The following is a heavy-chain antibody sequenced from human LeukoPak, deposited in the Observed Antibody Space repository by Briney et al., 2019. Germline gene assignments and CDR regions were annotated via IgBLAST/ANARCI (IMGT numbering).Heavy chain of an antibody. Sequence: SETLSLTCTVSGGSIGSSSYYWSWIRQPPGKGLEWLGYIYYSGSTTYNPSLKSRVTISVDTSKNQFSLKLSSVTAADTAVYYCARGVADSSGWDWYFDLWGRGTLVTVSS. J-gene: IGHJ2*01. CDR1: GGSIGSSSYY. D-gene: IGHD3-22*01. CDR3: ARGVADSSGWDWYFDL. V-gene: IGHV4-61*01. CDR2: IYYSGST.